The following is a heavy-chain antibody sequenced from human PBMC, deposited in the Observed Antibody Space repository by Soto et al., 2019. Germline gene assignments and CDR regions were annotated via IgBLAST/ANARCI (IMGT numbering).Heavy chain of an antibody. Sequence: QVQLQESGPGLVKPSGTLSLTCDVSGGSINNGNSWSWVRQSPARGLEWIGEIYHSGRTDYNPSLKRRVTISLDRSKNQFSLKLSSVTAAGTAIYYCAGSYCSGGRCHSYVMDICGQGTTVTVS. J-gene: IGHJ6*02. CDR1: GGSINNGNS. CDR3: AGSYCSGGRCHSYVMDI. V-gene: IGHV4-4*02. CDR2: IYHSGRT. D-gene: IGHD6-19*01.